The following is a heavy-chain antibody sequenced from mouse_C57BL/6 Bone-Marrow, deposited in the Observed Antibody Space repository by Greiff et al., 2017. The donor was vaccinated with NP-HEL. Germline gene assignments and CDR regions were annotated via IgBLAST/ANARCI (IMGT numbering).Heavy chain of an antibody. Sequence: VQLQQSGPELVKPGASVKISCKASGYTFTDYYMNWVKQSHGKSLEWIGDINPNNGGTSYNQKFKGKATLTVDKSSSTAYMELRSLTSEDSADYDCAKGWRKYDYDGCDDWGQGTTLTVSS. D-gene: IGHD2-4*01. V-gene: IGHV1-26*01. CDR3: AKGWRKYDYDGCDD. CDR2: INPNNGGT. CDR1: GYTFTDYY. J-gene: IGHJ2*01.